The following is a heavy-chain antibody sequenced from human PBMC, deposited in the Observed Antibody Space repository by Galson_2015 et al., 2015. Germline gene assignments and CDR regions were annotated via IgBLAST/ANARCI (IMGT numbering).Heavy chain of an antibody. J-gene: IGHJ4*02. CDR3: ARGTSVTTFFLGDDY. V-gene: IGHV1-2*06. CDR1: GYTFTGYF. Sequence: SVKVSCKASGYTFTGYFMQWVRQAPGQGLEWMGRINPNSGGTNYAQKFQGRVTMTRDTSISTAYMELSRLRSDDTAVYYCARGTSVTTFFLGDDYWGQGTLVTVSS. D-gene: IGHD4-17*01. CDR2: INPNSGGT.